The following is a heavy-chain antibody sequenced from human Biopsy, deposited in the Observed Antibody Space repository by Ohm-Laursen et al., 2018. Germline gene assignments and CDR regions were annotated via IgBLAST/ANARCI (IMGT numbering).Heavy chain of an antibody. V-gene: IGHV3-48*04. CDR2: IYGGGSPV. J-gene: IGHJ3*01. CDR1: GFIFSTYT. CDR3: ARLNSGTYDASDL. Sequence: SLRLSCAASGFIFSTYTMNWVRQAPGKGMEWISYIYGGGSPVSYADSVKGRFTISRDNAQNSLYLHMNSLRAEDTAVYYCARLNSGTYDASDLWGQGTMVIVSS. D-gene: IGHD1-26*01.